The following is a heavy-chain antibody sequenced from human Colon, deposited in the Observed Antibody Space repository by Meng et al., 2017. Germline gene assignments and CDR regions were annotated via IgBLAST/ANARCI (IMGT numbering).Heavy chain of an antibody. V-gene: IGHV4-34*01. CDR2: INHDGIT. D-gene: IGHD3-10*01. CDR3: ARNNIKSFFGSSNYRLYNYFDP. Sequence: HLQQCVEGRLKPWAPPSPTCAVYGGSGTDAHWSWVRQPPGKGLEWIGEINHDGITNYNPSLKSRVTIFVDTSKDQFSLTLRSVTAADTAVYYCARNNIKSFFGSSNYRLYNYFDPWGQGTLVTVSS. CDR1: GGSGTDAH. J-gene: IGHJ5*01.